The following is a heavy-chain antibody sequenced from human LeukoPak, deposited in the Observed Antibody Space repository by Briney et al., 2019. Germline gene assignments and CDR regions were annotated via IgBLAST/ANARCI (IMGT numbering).Heavy chain of an antibody. Sequence: PSETLSLTCTVSGGSISSSSYYWGWIRQPPGKGLEWIGCIYYSGSTYYNPSLKSRVTISVDTSKNQFSLKLSSVTAADTAVYYCARSPTMVRGVIGAFDIWGQGTMVTVSS. CDR2: IYYSGST. J-gene: IGHJ3*02. D-gene: IGHD3-10*01. CDR1: GGSISSSSYY. V-gene: IGHV4-39*01. CDR3: ARSPTMVRGVIGAFDI.